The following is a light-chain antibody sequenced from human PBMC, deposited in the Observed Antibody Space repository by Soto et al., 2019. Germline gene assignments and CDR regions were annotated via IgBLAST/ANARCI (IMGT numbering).Light chain of an antibody. J-gene: IGKJ1*01. CDR3: QQYKSYPST. CDR1: QSISSW. Sequence: DIQMTQSPSTLSASVGDRVTITCRASQSISSWLAWYQQKPGKAPNLLIYKASSLESGVPSRFSGSGSGTDLALTISSLHPDDFAPYYCQQYKSYPSTFGQGTKVEIK. V-gene: IGKV1-5*03. CDR2: KAS.